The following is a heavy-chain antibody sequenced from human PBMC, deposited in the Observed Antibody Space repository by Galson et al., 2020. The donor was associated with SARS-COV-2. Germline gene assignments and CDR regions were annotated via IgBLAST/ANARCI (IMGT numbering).Heavy chain of an antibody. CDR1: GFTFNDFW. J-gene: IGHJ4*02. CDR2: IKGDGSET. CDR3: SREGWQGGY. Sequence: GESLKISCEVSGFTFNDFWMSWFRQAPGKGLEWVANIKGDGSETYYADFVKGRFSISRDNAANSLYLQMNSLRVEDSAVYYCSREGWQGGYWGQGTRVTVSS. V-gene: IGHV3-7*01. D-gene: IGHD6-19*01.